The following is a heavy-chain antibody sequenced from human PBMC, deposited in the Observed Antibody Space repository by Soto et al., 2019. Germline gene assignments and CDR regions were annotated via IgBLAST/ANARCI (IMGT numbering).Heavy chain of an antibody. J-gene: IGHJ6*02. Sequence: GESLKISCKGSGYSFTSYWIGWVRQMPGKGLEWMGIIYPGDSDTRYSPSFQGQVTISADKSISTAYLQWSSLKASDTAMYYCARIPYESRYDSLYYGMDVWGQGTKVTVSS. CDR2: IYPGDSDT. V-gene: IGHV5-51*01. D-gene: IGHD3-22*01. CDR1: GYSFTSYW. CDR3: ARIPYESRYDSLYYGMDV.